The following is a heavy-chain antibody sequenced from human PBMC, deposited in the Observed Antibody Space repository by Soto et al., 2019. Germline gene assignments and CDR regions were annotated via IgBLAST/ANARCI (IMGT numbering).Heavy chain of an antibody. D-gene: IGHD2-2*01. CDR3: AKHRVGRWLPAIDY. CDR2: ISGSGGGT. V-gene: IGHV3-23*01. Sequence: GGSLRLSCAASGFTFSIYAMSWVRQAPGKGLEWVSAISGSGGGTYFADSVKGRFTISRDTSKNTLYLQVNSLRAEDTAVYYCAKHRVGRWLPAIDYWGQGTLVTVSS. J-gene: IGHJ4*02. CDR1: GFTFSIYA.